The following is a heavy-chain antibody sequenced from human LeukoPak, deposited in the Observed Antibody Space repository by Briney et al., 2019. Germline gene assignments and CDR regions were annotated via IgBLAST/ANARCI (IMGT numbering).Heavy chain of an antibody. D-gene: IGHD3/OR15-3a*01. V-gene: IGHV4-39*01. CDR3: ARMIYYFDY. CDR1: GGSISSSSYY. CDR2: IYYSGST. J-gene: IGHJ4*02. Sequence: SETLSLTCTVSGGSISSSSYYWGWIRQHPGKGLEWIGSIYYSGSTYYNPSLKSRVTISVDTSKNQFSLKLSSVTAADTAVYYCARMIYYFDYWGQGTLVTVSS.